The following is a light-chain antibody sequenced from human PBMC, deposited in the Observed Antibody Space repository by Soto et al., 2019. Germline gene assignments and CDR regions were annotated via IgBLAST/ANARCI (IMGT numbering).Light chain of an antibody. CDR1: QSISTK. CDR3: QHRSNWPLT. Sequence: EVVLMQSPATLSVSTGERATLSCRASQSISTKLAWYQQKPGQAPRLLIYDASNRATGIPARFSGSGSGTDFTLTISSLEPEDFAVYYCQHRSNWPLTFGGGTKVDIK. J-gene: IGKJ4*01. V-gene: IGKV3-11*01. CDR2: DAS.